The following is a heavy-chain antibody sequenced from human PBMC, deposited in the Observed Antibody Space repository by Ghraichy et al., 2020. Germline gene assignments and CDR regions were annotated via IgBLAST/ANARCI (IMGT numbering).Heavy chain of an antibody. J-gene: IGHJ2*01. V-gene: IGHV1-18*01. Sequence: ASVKVSCKASGYTFTSYGISWVRQAPGQGLEWMGWISAYNGNTNYAQKLQGRVTMTTDTSTSTAYMELRSLRSDDTAVYYCARAPGYCSGGSCSNWYFDLWGRGTLVTVSS. D-gene: IGHD2-15*01. CDR2: ISAYNGNT. CDR3: ARAPGYCSGGSCSNWYFDL. CDR1: GYTFTSYG.